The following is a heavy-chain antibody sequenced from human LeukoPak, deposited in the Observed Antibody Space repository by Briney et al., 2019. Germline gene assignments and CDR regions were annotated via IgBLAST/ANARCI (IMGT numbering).Heavy chain of an antibody. Sequence: GGSLRLSCAASGFTFSGNGMSWVRQAPGKGLEWVSAISGSGGSTYYADSVRGRFTISRDNSKNSLYLQVKSLRAEDTAVYFCATLGDRSDYWGPGTLVTVSS. CDR3: ATLGDRSDY. CDR2: ISGSGGST. CDR1: GFTFSGNG. J-gene: IGHJ4*02. D-gene: IGHD3-16*01. V-gene: IGHV3-23*01.